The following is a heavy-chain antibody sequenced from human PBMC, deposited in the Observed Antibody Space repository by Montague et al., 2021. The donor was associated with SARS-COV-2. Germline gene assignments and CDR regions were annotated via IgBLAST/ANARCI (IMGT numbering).Heavy chain of an antibody. CDR3: ARANPRGASWAY. CDR1: GFPFSGYW. CDR2: IEENRGEK. V-gene: IGHV3-7*01. J-gene: IGHJ4*02. D-gene: IGHD1-14*01. Sequence: SRSLSCSASGFPFSGYWMSWFRQAPGKGPEWVAEIEENRGEKNYVDSVKGRFTISRDNAKNSLYLHMNSLRGEDTALYFCARANPRGASWAYWGQGTLVTVSS.